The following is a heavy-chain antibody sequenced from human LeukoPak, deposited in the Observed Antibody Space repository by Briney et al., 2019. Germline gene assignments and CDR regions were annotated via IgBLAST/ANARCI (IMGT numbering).Heavy chain of an antibody. CDR2: IYHSGST. J-gene: IGHJ4*02. V-gene: IGHV4-4*02. Sequence: SETLSLTCAVSGGSIGSSNWWSWVRQPPGKGLEWIGEIYHSGSTNYNPSLKSRVTISVDKSKNQFSLKLSSVTAADTAVYYCARSYDSSGYYYVYWGQGTLVTVSS. D-gene: IGHD3-22*01. CDR1: GGSIGSSNW. CDR3: ARSYDSSGYYYVY.